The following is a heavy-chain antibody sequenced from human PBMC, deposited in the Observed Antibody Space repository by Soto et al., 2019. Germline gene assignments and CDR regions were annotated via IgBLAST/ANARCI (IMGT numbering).Heavy chain of an antibody. D-gene: IGHD6-19*01. CDR3: ARLKTARGWYGDAFDI. V-gene: IGHV4-61*05. Sequence: SETLSLTCTVSGGSISSSSYYWRWIRQPPGKGLEWIGYIYYSGSTNYNPSLKSRVTISVDTSKNQFSLKLSSVTAADTAVYYCARLKTARGWYGDAFDIWGQGTMVTVS. J-gene: IGHJ3*02. CDR1: GGSISSSSYY. CDR2: IYYSGST.